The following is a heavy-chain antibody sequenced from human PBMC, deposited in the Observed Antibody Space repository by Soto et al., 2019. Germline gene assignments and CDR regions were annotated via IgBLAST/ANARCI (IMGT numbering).Heavy chain of an antibody. CDR2: ISGSGGST. D-gene: IGHD2-2*01. CDR1: GFTFSSYA. J-gene: IGHJ5*02. Sequence: EVQLLESGGGLVQPGGSLRLSCAASGFTFSSYAMSWVRQAPGKGLEWVSAISGSGGSTYYADSVKGRFTISRDNSKDTLYLQMNGLGAEDTAVYYCAKDLGGGVVPAAMSLDPWGQGTLVTVSS. CDR3: AKDLGGGVVPAAMSLDP. V-gene: IGHV3-23*01.